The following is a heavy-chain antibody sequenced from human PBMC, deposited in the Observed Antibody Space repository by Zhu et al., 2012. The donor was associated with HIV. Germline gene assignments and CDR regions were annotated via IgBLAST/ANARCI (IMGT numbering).Heavy chain of an antibody. CDR2: IYYSGST. J-gene: IGHJ6*03. CDR1: GGSISRGDYY. D-gene: IGHD1-14*01. CDR3: SESGRGDFXLPLWYKYYYYYMDV. V-gene: IGHV4-30-4*08. Sequence: QVQLQESGPGLVKPSQTLSLSCTVSGGSISRGDYYWSWIRQPPGKGLEWIGYIYYSGSTYYNPSLKSRVTISVDTSKNQFSLKLSSVTAADTAVYYCSESGRGDFXLPLWYKYYYYYMDVWGKGTTVTVSS.